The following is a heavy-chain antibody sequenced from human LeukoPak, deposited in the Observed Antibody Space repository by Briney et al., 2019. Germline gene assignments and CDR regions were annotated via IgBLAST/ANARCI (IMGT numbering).Heavy chain of an antibody. CDR3: ARGITGHNWFDP. Sequence: SETLSLTCAVYGGSFSGYYWSWIRQPPGKGLEWIGEINHSGSTNYNPSLKRRVTISVDTSKNQFSLKLSSVTAADTAVYYCARGITGHNWFDPWGQGTLVTVSS. CDR1: GGSFSGYY. D-gene: IGHD1-20*01. CDR2: INHSGST. V-gene: IGHV4-34*01. J-gene: IGHJ5*02.